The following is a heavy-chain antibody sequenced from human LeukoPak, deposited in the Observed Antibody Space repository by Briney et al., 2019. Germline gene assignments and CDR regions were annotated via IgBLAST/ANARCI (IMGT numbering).Heavy chain of an antibody. V-gene: IGHV4-59*08. CDR3: ARHGTISSESYFDY. CDR1: GGSVSSYY. CDR2: IHNSGRT. J-gene: IGHJ4*02. D-gene: IGHD1-14*01. Sequence: SETLPLTCSVSGGSVSSYYWSWIRQSPGKGLEWIGYIHNSGRTNYNPSLKSRGTGFVDTSKNQVSLRLSSVTAADTAVYYCARHGTISSESYFDYWGQGALVTVSS.